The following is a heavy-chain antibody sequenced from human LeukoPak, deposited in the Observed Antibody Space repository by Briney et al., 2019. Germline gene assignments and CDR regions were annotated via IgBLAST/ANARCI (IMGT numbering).Heavy chain of an antibody. CDR2: IYPGDSDT. D-gene: IGHD5-18*01. Sequence: GESLKISCKGSGYSFTSYWIGWVRQMPGKGLEWMGIIYPGDSDTRYSPSFQGQVTLSADKSISTAYLQWSSLQASDTALYYCARQVYSYDYCSDNWGKGTLVTVSS. CDR1: GYSFTSYW. J-gene: IGHJ4*02. CDR3: ARQVYSYDYCSDN. V-gene: IGHV5-51*01.